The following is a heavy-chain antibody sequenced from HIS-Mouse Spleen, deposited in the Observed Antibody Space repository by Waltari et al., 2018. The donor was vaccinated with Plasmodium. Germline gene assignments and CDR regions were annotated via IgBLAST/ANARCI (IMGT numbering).Heavy chain of an antibody. D-gene: IGHD7-27*01. Sequence: QVQLVESGGGVVQPGRYLGFFWAAPGFTFRTYGLHWVRQAPGKGLEWVAVISYDGSNKYYADSVKGRFTISRDNSKNTLYLQMNSLRAEDTAVYYCATSGLTGGTYYFDYWGQGTLVTVSS. J-gene: IGHJ4*02. V-gene: IGHV3-30*03. CDR3: ATSGLTGGTYYFDY. CDR2: ISYDGSNK. CDR1: GFTFRTYG.